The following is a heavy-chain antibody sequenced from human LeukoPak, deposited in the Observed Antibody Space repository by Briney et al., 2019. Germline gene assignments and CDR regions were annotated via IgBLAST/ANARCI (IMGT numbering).Heavy chain of an antibody. CDR2: INPNSGGT. CDR3: ANNPAERRLPDY. D-gene: IGHD1-1*01. CDR1: AYTFTGYY. V-gene: IGHV1-2*02. J-gene: IGHJ4*02. Sequence: ASVKVSCKAPAYTFTGYYIHWVRQAPGQGLEWMGWINPNSGGTNYAQKLQGRVTMTRDPSISTAYMELSRLRFDDTAVYYCANNPAERRLPDYWGQGTLVTVSS.